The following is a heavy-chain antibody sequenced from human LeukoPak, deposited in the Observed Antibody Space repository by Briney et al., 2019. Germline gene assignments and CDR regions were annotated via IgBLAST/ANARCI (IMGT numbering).Heavy chain of an antibody. J-gene: IGHJ6*03. Sequence: SETLSLTCAVHGGSFSGYYWSWIRQPPGKGLGWIGEINHSGSTNYNPSLKSRVTISVATSKNQFSLKLSSVTAADTAVSYCARVPYCDFWSGYRDMDVWGRGTTVTVSS. V-gene: IGHV4-34*01. CDR2: INHSGST. D-gene: IGHD3-3*01. CDR1: GGSFSGYY. CDR3: ARVPYCDFWSGYRDMDV.